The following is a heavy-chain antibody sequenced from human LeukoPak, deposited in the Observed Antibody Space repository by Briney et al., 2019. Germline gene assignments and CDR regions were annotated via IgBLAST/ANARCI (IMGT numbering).Heavy chain of an antibody. CDR3: ARDLSWSGRDY. Sequence: GGSLRLSCAAPGFTFSSYWMNWVRQAPGKGLEWVANIKPDGSEQYYVDSMKGRFTISRDNAKNSLYLQMNSLRAEDTAVYYCARDLSWSGRDYWGRGTLVTVSS. J-gene: IGHJ4*02. D-gene: IGHD3-10*01. V-gene: IGHV3-7*05. CDR1: GFTFSSYW. CDR2: IKPDGSEQ.